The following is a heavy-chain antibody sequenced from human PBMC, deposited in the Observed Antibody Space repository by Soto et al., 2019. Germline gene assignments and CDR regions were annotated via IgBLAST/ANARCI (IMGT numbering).Heavy chain of an antibody. D-gene: IGHD2-21*02. CDR1: GESISSSSYY. V-gene: IGHV4-39*01. Sequence: SETLSLTCIVSGESISSSSYYWGWIRQPPGKGLEWIGSIYYSGRTYYNPSFKSRVTISIDTSKNQFSLKLSSVTATDTAVYYCARQGTTVVTQAYFDHWGQGALVTVSS. J-gene: IGHJ4*02. CDR3: ARQGTTVVTQAYFDH. CDR2: IYYSGRT.